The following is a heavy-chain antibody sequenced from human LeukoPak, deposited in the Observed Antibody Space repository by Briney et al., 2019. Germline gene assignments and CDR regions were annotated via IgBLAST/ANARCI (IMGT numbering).Heavy chain of an antibody. J-gene: IGHJ4*02. D-gene: IGHD3-10*01. CDR2: MNPSTGNT. CDR3: ARGPALVRGVITASGGDY. CDR1: GYTFTTYN. V-gene: IGHV1-8*01. Sequence: ASVKVSGKASGYTFTTYNINWVRQATGQGLEWMGWMNPSTGNTGYAQRFQGRVTMTRNTSIGTAYMELSSLTSDDTAVYYCARGPALVRGVITASGGDYWGQGVLVTVSS.